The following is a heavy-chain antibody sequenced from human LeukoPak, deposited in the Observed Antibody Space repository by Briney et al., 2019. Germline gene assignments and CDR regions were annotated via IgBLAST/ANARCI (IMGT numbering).Heavy chain of an antibody. CDR3: VTLAGYNWVDY. J-gene: IGHJ4*02. CDR2: IFYSGST. V-gene: IGHV4-39*07. D-gene: IGHD5-24*01. Sequence: SETLSLTCTVSGGSINGNSYFWGWIRQPPGKGLEWIGNIFYSGSTKYSSSLKSRVTISVDTSKNQFSLKMTSVTAADTAVYYCVTLAGYNWVDYWGQGTLVTVSS. CDR1: GGSINGNSYF.